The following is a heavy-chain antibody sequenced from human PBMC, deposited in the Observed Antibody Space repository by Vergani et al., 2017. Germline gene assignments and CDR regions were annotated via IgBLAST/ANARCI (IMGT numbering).Heavy chain of an antibody. J-gene: IGHJ5*02. CDR1: GGTFSSYA. CDR2: IIPIFGTA. V-gene: IGHV1-69*12. D-gene: IGHD3-9*01. CDR3: ASVDFDWSMPPP. Sequence: QVQLVQSGAEVKKPGSSVKVSCKASGGTFSSYAISWVRQAPGQGLEWMGGIIPIFGTANYAQKFQGRVTVTADESTSTAYMELSRLRSEDTAVYYCASVDFDWSMPPPWGQGTLVTVSS.